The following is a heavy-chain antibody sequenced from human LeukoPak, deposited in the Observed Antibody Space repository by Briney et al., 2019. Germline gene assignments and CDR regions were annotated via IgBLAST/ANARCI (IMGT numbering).Heavy chain of an antibody. CDR2: IIPIFGTA. V-gene: IGHV1-69*06. D-gene: IGHD3-10*01. Sequence: GASVKVSCKASGGTFSSYAISWVRQAPGQGLEWMGGIIPIFGTANYAQKFQGRVTITADKSTSTAYMELSRLRSDDTAVYYCARTRGDYYYYMDVWGKGTTVTVSS. J-gene: IGHJ6*03. CDR1: GGTFSSYA. CDR3: ARTRGDYYYYMDV.